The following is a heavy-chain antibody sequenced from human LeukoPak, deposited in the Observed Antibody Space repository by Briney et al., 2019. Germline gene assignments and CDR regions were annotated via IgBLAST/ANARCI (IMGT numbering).Heavy chain of an antibody. Sequence: PSETLSLTCAVSGYSISSGYYWGWIRQPPGKGLEWIGSINHSVSTYYNPSLKSRVTISIDTSKNQFSLNLSSVTAADTAVYYCSRGGNFAFWGQGTLVTVSS. V-gene: IGHV4-38-2*01. J-gene: IGHJ4*02. CDR3: SRGGNFAF. CDR2: INHSVST. CDR1: GYSISSGYY.